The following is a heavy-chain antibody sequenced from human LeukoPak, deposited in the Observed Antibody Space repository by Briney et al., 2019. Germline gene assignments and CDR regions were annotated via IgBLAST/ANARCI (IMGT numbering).Heavy chain of an antibody. CDR1: GGPFSGYY. CDR2: VNDSGSS. D-gene: IGHD3-22*01. V-gene: IGHV4-34*01. Sequence: SETLSVTCDVYGGPFSGYYWNWIRQPPGKGLEWIGEVNDSGSSNCKPSLKSRVTISVDTSKNQFSLRLSSVTAADTAVYYCARRRYYDSSFDYWGQGTLVTVSS. J-gene: IGHJ4*02. CDR3: ARRRYYDSSFDY.